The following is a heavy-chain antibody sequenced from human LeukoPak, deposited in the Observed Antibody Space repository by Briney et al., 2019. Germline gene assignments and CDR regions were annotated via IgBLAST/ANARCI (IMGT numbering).Heavy chain of an antibody. D-gene: IGHD5-12*01. V-gene: IGHV1-2*02. J-gene: IGHJ5*02. Sequence: ASVKVSCKASGYTFSGYYIHWVRQGPGQGLEWMGWINPNTGVTNYAQKFEGRVTMTRDTSISTAYMELSRLRSDDTAVYYCARSRYDSLQYNWFDPWGQGTLVTVSS. CDR1: GYTFSGYY. CDR3: ARSRYDSLQYNWFDP. CDR2: INPNTGVT.